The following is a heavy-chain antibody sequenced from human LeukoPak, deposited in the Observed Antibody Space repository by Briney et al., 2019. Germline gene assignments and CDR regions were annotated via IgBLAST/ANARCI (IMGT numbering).Heavy chain of an antibody. CDR3: ARGVTVTKALNYFDY. CDR2: ISYDGSNK. V-gene: IGHV3-30*04. CDR1: GFTFSSYA. D-gene: IGHD4-17*01. J-gene: IGHJ4*02. Sequence: PGRSLRLSCAASGFTFSSYAMHWVRQAPGKGLEWVAVISYDGSNKYYADSVKGRFTISRDNSKNTLYLQMNSLRAEDTAVYYCARGVTVTKALNYFDYWGQGTLVTVSS.